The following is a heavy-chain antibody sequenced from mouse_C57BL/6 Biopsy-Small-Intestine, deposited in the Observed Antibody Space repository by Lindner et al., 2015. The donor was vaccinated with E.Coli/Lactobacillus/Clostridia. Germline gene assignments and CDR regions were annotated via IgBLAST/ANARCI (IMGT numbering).Heavy chain of an antibody. CDR2: ISAYNGNT. CDR1: GYTFTSYG. Sequence: SVKVSCKASGYTFTSYGISWVRQAPGQGLEWMGWISAYNGNTNYAQKLQGRVTITRDTSASTAYMELSSLRSEDTAVYYCASQKLSTAMVPYDAFDIWGQGTMVTVSS. CDR3: ASQKLSTAMVPYDAFDI. J-gene: IGHJ3*01. V-gene: IGHV1-74*01. D-gene: IGHD3-1*01.